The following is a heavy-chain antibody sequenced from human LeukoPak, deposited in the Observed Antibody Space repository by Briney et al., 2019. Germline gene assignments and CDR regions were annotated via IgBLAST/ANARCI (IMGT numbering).Heavy chain of an antibody. D-gene: IGHD2-8*02. CDR2: IRTDGGST. Sequence: PGGSLRLSCAASGFRFSNYWIHWVRQAPAKGLVWASRIRTDGGSTAYADFVKGRFTISRDNAKSTVYLQMNSLRADDTAVYYCARDMETGGRAFDSWGQGTLVTVSS. J-gene: IGHJ4*02. CDR1: GFRFSNYW. CDR3: ARDMETGGRAFDS. V-gene: IGHV3-74*01.